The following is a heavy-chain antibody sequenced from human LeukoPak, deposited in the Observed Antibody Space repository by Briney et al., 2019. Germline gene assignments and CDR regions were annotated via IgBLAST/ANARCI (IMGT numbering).Heavy chain of an antibody. D-gene: IGHD3-16*01. J-gene: IGHJ4*02. CDR2: IYPGDSDT. V-gene: IGHV5-51*01. CDR3: ARPKSYYDYVWGSPGPFDY. Sequence: GESLKISCKGSGYSFTSYWIGWVRQMPGKGLEWMGIIYPGDSDTRYSPSFQGKVTISADKSISTAYLQWSSLKASDTAMYYCARPKSYYDYVWGSPGPFDYWGQGTLVTVSS. CDR1: GYSFTSYW.